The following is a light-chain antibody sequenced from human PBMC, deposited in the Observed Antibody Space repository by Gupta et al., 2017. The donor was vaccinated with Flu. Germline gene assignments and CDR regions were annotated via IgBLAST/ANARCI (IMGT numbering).Light chain of an antibody. CDR2: GNY. J-gene: IGLJ1*01. Sequence: QSVLTQPPSVSGAPGQRVTISCTGSSSNIGAGYDVNWYQQLPGTAPKLLIYGNYNRPSGVPDRFSGSKSGTSASLAITGLQAEDEADYYCQSYDSSLSGSDVFGTGTKVTVL. CDR3: QSYDSSLSGSDV. V-gene: IGLV1-40*01. CDR1: SSNIGAGYD.